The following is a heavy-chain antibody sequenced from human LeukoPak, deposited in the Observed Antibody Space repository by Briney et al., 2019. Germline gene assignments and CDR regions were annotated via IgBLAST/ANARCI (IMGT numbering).Heavy chain of an antibody. CDR2: FDPEDAET. Sequence: ASVKVSCKVSGYTLTELSMHWVRQAPGKGLEWMGGFDPEDAETIYAQKFQGRVTMTEDTSTDTAYMELSSLRSEGTAVYYCATHKNHYDSSGFGYWGQGTLVTVSS. CDR1: GYTLTELS. D-gene: IGHD3-22*01. CDR3: ATHKNHYDSSGFGY. J-gene: IGHJ4*02. V-gene: IGHV1-24*01.